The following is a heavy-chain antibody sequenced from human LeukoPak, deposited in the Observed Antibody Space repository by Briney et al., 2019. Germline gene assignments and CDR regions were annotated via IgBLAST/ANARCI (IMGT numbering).Heavy chain of an antibody. CDR3: ARERDGYCGGDCYYYYGMDV. CDR1: GFAVSSNY. V-gene: IGHV3-66*01. J-gene: IGHJ6*02. Sequence: GGSLRLSCTASGFAVSSNYINLVRQAPGKGLEWVSVIHTGGNTYYADSVKGRFTISRDNSKNTVYLQMNSLRAEDTALYYCARERDGYCGGDCYYYYGMDVWGQGTTVTVSS. CDR2: IHTGGNT. D-gene: IGHD2-21*02.